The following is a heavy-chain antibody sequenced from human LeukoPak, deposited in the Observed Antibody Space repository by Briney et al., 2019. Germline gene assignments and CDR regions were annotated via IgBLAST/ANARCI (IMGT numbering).Heavy chain of an antibody. J-gene: IGHJ4*02. CDR1: GFTFRSYA. D-gene: IGHD3-10*01. CDR3: AKRTDGSGTYYSFDF. CDR2: ISSDGTNK. V-gene: IGHV3-30-3*02. Sequence: GGSLRLSCAASGFTFRSYAMHWVRQAPGKGLEWVIVISSDGTNKYYADSVKGRFTISRDNSKNTLYLQMNSLRAEDTAIYYCAKRTDGSGTYYSFDFWGQGTLVTVSS.